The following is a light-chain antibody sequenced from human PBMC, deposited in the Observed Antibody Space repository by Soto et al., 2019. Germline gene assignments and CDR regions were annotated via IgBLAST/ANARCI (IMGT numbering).Light chain of an antibody. CDR2: EVS. CDR3: SSYTRSSTSNYV. Sequence: ALTQPASVSGSPGQSITISCTGTSSDVGGYNYVSWYQQHPGKAPKLMIYEVSNRPSGVSNRFSGSKSGNTASLTISGLQAEDEADYYCSSYTRSSTSNYVFGTGTKVTVL. CDR1: SSDVGGYNY. V-gene: IGLV2-14*01. J-gene: IGLJ1*01.